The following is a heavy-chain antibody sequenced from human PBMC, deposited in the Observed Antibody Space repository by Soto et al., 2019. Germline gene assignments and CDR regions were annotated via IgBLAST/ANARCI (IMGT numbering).Heavy chain of an antibody. Sequence: ASVKVSCKASGYTFTNYYMHWVRQAPGQGLEWMGIFYPSGTSTTYAQKFQGRVTMTRDTSTSTVYMELNSLRSDDTAVYYCARALPRSSGYSYGALDYWGQGTLVTVSS. CDR1: GYTFTNYY. CDR3: ARALPRSSGYSYGALDY. CDR2: FYPSGTST. D-gene: IGHD5-18*01. J-gene: IGHJ4*02. V-gene: IGHV1-46*01.